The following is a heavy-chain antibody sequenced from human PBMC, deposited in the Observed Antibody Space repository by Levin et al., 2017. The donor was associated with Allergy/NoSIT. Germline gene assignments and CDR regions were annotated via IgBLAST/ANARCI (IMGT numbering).Heavy chain of an antibody. CDR2: IIPIFETP. Sequence: ASVKVSCKASGGTFRSYALSWVRQAPGQGLEWMGGIIPIFETPNYAQKFQGRVTITADESTSTSYMELSSLRSEDTAVYYCARGNDFWRDNSYYGMDVWGQGTTITVSS. D-gene: IGHD3-3*01. CDR1: GGTFRSYA. V-gene: IGHV1-69*13. CDR3: ARGNDFWRDNSYYGMDV. J-gene: IGHJ6*02.